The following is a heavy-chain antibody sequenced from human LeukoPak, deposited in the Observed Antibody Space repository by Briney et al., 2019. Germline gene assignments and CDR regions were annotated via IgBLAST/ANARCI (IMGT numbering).Heavy chain of an antibody. CDR1: GYTFTSYG. Sequence: ASVKVSCKASGYTFTSYGITWVRQAPGQGLEWMGWISAYNGNTNYAQKVQGRVTMTTDTSTSTAYMELRSLRSDDTAVYYCARVSHYYGSEIEHWGQGTLVTVSS. V-gene: IGHV1-18*01. J-gene: IGHJ4*01. CDR2: ISAYNGNT. D-gene: IGHD3-10*01. CDR3: ARVSHYYGSEIEH.